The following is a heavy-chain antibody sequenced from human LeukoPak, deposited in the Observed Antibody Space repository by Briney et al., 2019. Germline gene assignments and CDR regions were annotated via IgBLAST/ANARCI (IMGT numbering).Heavy chain of an antibody. V-gene: IGHV1-24*01. CDR2: FDPEDGET. J-gene: IGHJ4*02. D-gene: IGHD3-10*01. Sequence: ASVKVSCKVSGYTLTELSMHWVRQAPGNGLEWMGGFDPEDGETIYAQKFQGRVTMTEDTSTDTAYMELSSLRSEDTAVYYCATWSGFGELPFDYWGQGTLVTVSS. CDR3: ATWSGFGELPFDY. CDR1: GYTLTELS.